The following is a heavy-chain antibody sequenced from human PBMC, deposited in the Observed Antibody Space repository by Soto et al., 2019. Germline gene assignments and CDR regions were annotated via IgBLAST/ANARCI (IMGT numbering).Heavy chain of an antibody. D-gene: IGHD3-22*01. V-gene: IGHV4-34*01. CDR3: ARAGGYDSSGYGRARFDP. CDR2: SNHRGST. Sequence: SETMYLTRAVRGGSLCGYFWTWILQEQGKGLEWIGESNHRGSTNHNPSLTSRVTISVDTSKSQFSLKLNSVTAADTAVYYCARAGGYDSSGYGRARFDPWGQGTLVTVSS. J-gene: IGHJ5*02. CDR1: GGSLCGYF.